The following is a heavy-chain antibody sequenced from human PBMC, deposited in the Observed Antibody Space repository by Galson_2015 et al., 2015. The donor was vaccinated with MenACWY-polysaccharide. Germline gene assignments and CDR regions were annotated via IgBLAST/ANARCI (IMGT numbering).Heavy chain of an antibody. J-gene: IGHJ5*02. CDR2: INPSGGST. Sequence: SVKVSCKASGHTFSSYYMHWVRQAPGQGLEWMGIINPSGGSTSYAQKFQDRVTMTRDTSTSTVYMELSSPRSEDTAVYYCAREAVEGYVWGSYRKNWFDPWGQGTLVTVSS. CDR3: AREAVEGYVWGSYRKNWFDP. D-gene: IGHD3-16*02. V-gene: IGHV1-46*01. CDR1: GHTFSSYY.